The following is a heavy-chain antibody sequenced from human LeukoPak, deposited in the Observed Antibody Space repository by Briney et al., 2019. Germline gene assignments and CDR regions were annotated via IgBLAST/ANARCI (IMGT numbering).Heavy chain of an antibody. V-gene: IGHV3-30-3*01. CDR3: ARDHHYDSSGYPPYYFDY. J-gene: IGHJ4*02. D-gene: IGHD3-22*01. Sequence: GGSLRLSCAASGFTFSSYAMHWVRQASGKGLEWVAVISYDGSNKYYADSVKGRFTISRDNSKNTLYLQMNSLRAEDTAVYYCARDHHYDSSGYPPYYFDYWGQGTLVTVSS. CDR1: GFTFSSYA. CDR2: ISYDGSNK.